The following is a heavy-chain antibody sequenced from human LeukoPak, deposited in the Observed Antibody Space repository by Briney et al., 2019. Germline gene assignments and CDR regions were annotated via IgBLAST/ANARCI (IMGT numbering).Heavy chain of an antibody. J-gene: IGHJ4*02. CDR3: ARGAAAGRCFDY. D-gene: IGHD6-13*01. CDR1: GFTFSDYY. V-gene: IGHV3-11*01. CDR2: ISSGGSTI. Sequence: GGSLRLSCAVSGFTFSDYYMSWIRQAPGKGLEWVSYISSGGSTISHADSVKGRFTISRDNAENSLYLQMDSLRAEDTAVYYCARGAAAGRCFDYWGQGTLVTVSS.